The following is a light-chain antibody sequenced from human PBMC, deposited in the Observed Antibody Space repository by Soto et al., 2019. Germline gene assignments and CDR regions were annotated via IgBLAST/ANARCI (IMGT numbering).Light chain of an antibody. CDR1: QSISDY. CDR2: AAS. J-gene: IGKJ3*01. CDR3: QQSHSAPFT. Sequence: DIQMTQSPFSLSASLGDRVTITCRASQSISDYLNWYQQKPAKGPKLLIFAASSLQVGVPSRFSGSGSGTDFTLTISSLQPEDFATYFCQQSHSAPFTFGPGTTVDIK. V-gene: IGKV1-39*01.